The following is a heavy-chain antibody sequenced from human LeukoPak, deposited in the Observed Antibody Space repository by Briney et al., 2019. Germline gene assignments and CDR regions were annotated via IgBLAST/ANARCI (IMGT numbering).Heavy chain of an antibody. V-gene: IGHV3-11*01. J-gene: IGHJ4*02. Sequence: GGSLRLSCAASGFTFSDYYMTWIRQAPGKGLEWVSYISSNGRTIYYADSVKGRFTISRDNAKNLLYLQMNSLRAEDTAVYYCARDPYSSSWHYFDYWGQGTLVTVSS. CDR2: ISSNGRTI. CDR1: GFTFSDYY. D-gene: IGHD6-13*01. CDR3: ARDPYSSSWHYFDY.